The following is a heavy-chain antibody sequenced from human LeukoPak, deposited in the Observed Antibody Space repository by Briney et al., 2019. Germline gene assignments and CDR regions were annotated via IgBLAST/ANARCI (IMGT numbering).Heavy chain of an antibody. D-gene: IGHD3-16*01. Sequence: PSETLSLTCTVSGYSISSGYYWGWIRQSPGKGLEWIGSIYHGGSTYYNPSLRSRVIVSVDTSKDHFSLKMSSVTAADTAVYYCARGQGGAFDIWGQGTMVTVSS. V-gene: IGHV4-38-2*02. CDR1: GYSISSGYY. CDR2: IYHGGST. J-gene: IGHJ3*02. CDR3: ARGQGGAFDI.